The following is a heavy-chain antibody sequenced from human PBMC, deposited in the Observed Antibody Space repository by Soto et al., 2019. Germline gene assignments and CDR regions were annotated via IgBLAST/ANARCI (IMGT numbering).Heavy chain of an antibody. D-gene: IGHD3-3*01. V-gene: IGHV3-53*01. CDR2: IYSGGST. CDR1: GFTVSSNY. J-gene: IGHJ4*02. Sequence: GESLRLSCAASGFTVSSNYMSWVRQAPGKGLEWVSVIYSGGSTYYADSVKGRFTVSRDNSKNTLYLQMNSLRAEDTAVYYCARVLRFLESYYFDYWGQGTLVTVSS. CDR3: ARVLRFLESYYFDY.